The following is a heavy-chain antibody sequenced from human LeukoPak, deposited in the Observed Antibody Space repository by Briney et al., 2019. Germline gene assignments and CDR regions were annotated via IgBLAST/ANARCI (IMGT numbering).Heavy chain of an antibody. CDR3: ARGASSTSCPFDY. CDR2: IYYSGST. J-gene: IGHJ4*02. D-gene: IGHD2-2*01. CDR1: GGSISSGGYY. Sequence: PSETLSLTCTVSGGSISSGGYYWSWIRQHPGKGLEWIGYIYYSGSTYYNPSLKSRVTISVDTSKNQFSLKLSSVTAADTAVYYCARGASSTSCPFDYWGQGTLVTVSS. V-gene: IGHV4-31*03.